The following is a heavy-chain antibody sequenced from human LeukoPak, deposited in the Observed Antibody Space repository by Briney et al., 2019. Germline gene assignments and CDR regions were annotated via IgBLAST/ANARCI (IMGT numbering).Heavy chain of an antibody. D-gene: IGHD3-10*01. Sequence: PSETLSLTCTGSGGSISSSSYYWGWIRQPPGKGLEWIGSIYYSGSTYYNPSLKSRVTISVDTSKNQFSLKLSSVTAADTAVYYCARRVTMVRGVLTPNWFDPWGQGTLVTVSS. CDR2: IYYSGST. J-gene: IGHJ5*02. CDR1: GGSISSSSYY. CDR3: ARRVTMVRGVLTPNWFDP. V-gene: IGHV4-39*01.